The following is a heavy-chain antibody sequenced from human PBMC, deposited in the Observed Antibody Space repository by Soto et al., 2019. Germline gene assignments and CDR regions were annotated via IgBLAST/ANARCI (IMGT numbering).Heavy chain of an antibody. CDR1: GFTLSSYA. V-gene: IGHV3-23*01. CDR2: ISGSGNRT. Sequence: EVHLLESGGGLVQPGGSLRLSCAASGFTLSSYAMSWVRQAPGKGLEWVSAISGSGNRTFHPDSVKGRFTISRDNAKNELYLQMNSVRVEDKAVYYCAKEITSRSYSHYYYGLDVGGQGTMVTVSS. CDR3: AKEITSRSYSHYYYGLDV. J-gene: IGHJ6*02. D-gene: IGHD1-26*01.